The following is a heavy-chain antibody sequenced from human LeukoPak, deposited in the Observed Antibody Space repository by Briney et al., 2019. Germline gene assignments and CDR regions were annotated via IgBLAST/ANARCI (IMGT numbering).Heavy chain of an antibody. D-gene: IGHD3-16*01. J-gene: IGHJ4*02. V-gene: IGHV3-30*02. CDR1: GFTFSSYG. Sequence: PGGSLRLSCAASGFTFSSYGMHWVRQAPGKGLEWVAFIRCDGSNKYYADSVKGRFTISRDNSKNTLYLQMNSLRAEDTAVYYCAKDSDYVMSDWGQGTLVTVSS. CDR2: IRCDGSNK. CDR3: AKDSDYVMSD.